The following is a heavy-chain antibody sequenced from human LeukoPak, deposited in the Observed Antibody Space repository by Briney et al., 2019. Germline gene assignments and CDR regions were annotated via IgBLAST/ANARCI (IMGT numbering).Heavy chain of an antibody. J-gene: IGHJ4*02. CDR2: INLNSGGT. CDR1: GYSFTGYY. Sequence: ASVEVSCKASGYSFTGYYMHWVRHAPGQGLELMGLINLNSGGTNYAQKFQGRVTMTRDTSISTPYMELSRLRSDDTAVYYCARDAVDTAMVTVSPSFDYWGQGPLVTVSS. D-gene: IGHD5-18*01. CDR3: ARDAVDTAMVTVSPSFDY. V-gene: IGHV1-2*02.